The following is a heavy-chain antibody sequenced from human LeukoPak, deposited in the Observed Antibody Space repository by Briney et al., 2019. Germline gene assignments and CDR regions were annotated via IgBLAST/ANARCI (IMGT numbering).Heavy chain of an antibody. D-gene: IGHD2/OR15-2a*01. CDR1: GFTFNNYW. J-gene: IGHJ4*02. CDR3: AGQYFGFDY. V-gene: IGHV3-74*01. Sequence: GGSLRLSCAASGFTFNNYWMHWVRQGPSKELVWVSRINSDWSSTSYADSVKGRFTISRDNAKKTLYLQMNSLRADDTAVYYCAGQYFGFDYWGQGTLVTVSS. CDR2: INSDWSST.